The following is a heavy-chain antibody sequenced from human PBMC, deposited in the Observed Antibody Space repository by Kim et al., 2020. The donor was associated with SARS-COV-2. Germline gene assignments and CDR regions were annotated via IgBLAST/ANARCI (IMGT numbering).Heavy chain of an antibody. CDR2: ISGSGGST. Sequence: GGSLRLSCAASGFTFSSYAMSWVRQAPGKGLEWVSAISGSGGSTYYADSVKGRFTISRDNSKNTLYLQMNSLRAEDTAVYYCAKAHSRTQTRWFGEFLVEDPDLWGRGTLVTVSS. V-gene: IGHV3-23*01. CDR1: GFTFSSYA. CDR3: AKAHSRTQTRWFGEFLVEDPDL. D-gene: IGHD3-10*01. J-gene: IGHJ2*01.